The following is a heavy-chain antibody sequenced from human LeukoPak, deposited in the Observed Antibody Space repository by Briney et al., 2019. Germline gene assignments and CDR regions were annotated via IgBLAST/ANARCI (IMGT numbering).Heavy chain of an antibody. J-gene: IGHJ4*02. CDR3: ARDSVSSSWYLPGFDY. CDR1: GFTVSSNY. V-gene: IGHV3-53*01. D-gene: IGHD6-13*01. CDR2: IYSGGST. Sequence: GGSLRLSCAASGFTVSSNYMSWVRQAPGKGLEWVSVIYSGGSTYYADSVKGRFNISRDNSKNTLYLQMNSLRAEDTAVYYCARDSVSSSWYLPGFDYWGQGTLVTVSS.